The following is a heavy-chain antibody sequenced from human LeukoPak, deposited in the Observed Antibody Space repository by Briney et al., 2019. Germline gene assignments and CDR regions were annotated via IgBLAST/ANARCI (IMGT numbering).Heavy chain of an antibody. J-gene: IGHJ4*02. D-gene: IGHD2-15*01. Sequence: DPSETLSLTCTVSGGSISSYYWSWIRQPPGKGLEWIGYIYYSGSTNYNPSLKSRVTISVDTSKNQFSLKLSSVTAADTAVYYCARGGVVAAIGFDYWGQGTLVTVSS. CDR3: ARGGVVAAIGFDY. V-gene: IGHV4-59*12. CDR2: IYYSGST. CDR1: GGSISSYY.